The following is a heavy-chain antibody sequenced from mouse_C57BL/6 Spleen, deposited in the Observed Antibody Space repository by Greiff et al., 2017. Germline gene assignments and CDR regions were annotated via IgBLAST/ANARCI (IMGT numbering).Heavy chain of an antibody. V-gene: IGHV1-39*01. J-gene: IGHJ1*03. Sequence: VQLKESGPELVKPGASVKISCKASGYSFTDYNMNWVKQSNGQSLEWIGVINPNYGTTSYNQKFKGKATLTVDQSSSTAYMQLNSLTSEDSAVYDCARATVVATWDFDVWGTGTTVTVSS. CDR2: INPNYGTT. D-gene: IGHD1-1*01. CDR1: GYSFTDYN. CDR3: ARATVVATWDFDV.